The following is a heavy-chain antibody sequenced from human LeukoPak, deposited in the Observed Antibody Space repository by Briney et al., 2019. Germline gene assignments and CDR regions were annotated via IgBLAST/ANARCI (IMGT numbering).Heavy chain of an antibody. J-gene: IGHJ4*02. V-gene: IGHV4-38-2*01. CDR3: ARLVPAAILDY. CDR2: IYHSGST. CDR1: GYSIGSGYY. Sequence: SETLSLTCAVSGYSIGSGYYWGWIRQPPGKGLEWIGSIYHSGSTYYNPSLKRRVPISVDTSKNQFALKLSSVTAADTAVYYCARLVPAAILDYWGQGTLVTVSS. D-gene: IGHD2-2*02.